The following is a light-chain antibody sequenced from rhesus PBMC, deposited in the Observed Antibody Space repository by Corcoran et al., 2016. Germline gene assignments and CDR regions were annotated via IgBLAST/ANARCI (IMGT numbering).Light chain of an antibody. V-gene: IGKV3-24*04. CDR3: QQSRNLWT. Sequence: ETVVTQSPATLSLSPGERATLSCRASQSVGSYLAWYQQKPGQAPRLLMYGASSRATGIPDRFSGSGSGTDFSLTICILEPDDLCVYYCQQSRNLWTFGQCTKVEIK. CDR1: QSVGSY. J-gene: IGKJ1*01. CDR2: GAS.